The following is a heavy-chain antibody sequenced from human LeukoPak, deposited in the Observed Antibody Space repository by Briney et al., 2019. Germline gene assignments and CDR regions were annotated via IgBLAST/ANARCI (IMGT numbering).Heavy chain of an antibody. CDR1: GGSISSGDYY. CDR2: IYYSGST. CDR3: ARNDFWSGIRYFDY. J-gene: IGHJ4*02. Sequence: PSETLSLTCTVSGGSISSGDYYWSWIRQPPGKGLEWIGYIYYSGSTYYNPSLKSRVTISVDTSKNQFSLKLSSVTAADTAVYYCARNDFWSGIRYFDYWAREPWSPSPQ. V-gene: IGHV4-30-4*01. D-gene: IGHD3-3*01.